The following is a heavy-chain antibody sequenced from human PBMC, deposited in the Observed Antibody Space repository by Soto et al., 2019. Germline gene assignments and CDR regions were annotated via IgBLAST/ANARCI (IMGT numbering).Heavy chain of an antibody. V-gene: IGHV1-69*02. D-gene: IGHD3-3*01. J-gene: IGHJ4*02. CDR3: ARHSGQPKIRFLGWFQN. CDR2: IIPILGIA. Sequence: QVQLVQSGAEVKKPGSSVKVSCKASGGTFSSYTISWVRQAPGQGLEWMGRIIPILGIANYAQKFQGRVTSTADKATSTADMELSRLRSEATAVYYCARHSGQPKIRFLGWFQNWGQGTLVTVSS. CDR1: GGTFSSYT.